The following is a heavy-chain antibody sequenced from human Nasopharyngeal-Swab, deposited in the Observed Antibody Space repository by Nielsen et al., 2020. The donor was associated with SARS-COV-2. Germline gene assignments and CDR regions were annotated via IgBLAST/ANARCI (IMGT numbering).Heavy chain of an antibody. CDR1: GYSFTSYA. J-gene: IGHJ4*02. Sequence: ASVKVSCKASGYSFTSYAMHWVRQAPGQSLEWMGWINAENGNTKYSQKFQGRVTFTSKTSASTAYMEPSSRRSEDTAVYYCARGSSGHPYYVDFWGQGTLVTVSS. CDR2: INAENGNT. V-gene: IGHV1-3*01. D-gene: IGHD3-22*01. CDR3: ARGSSGHPYYVDF.